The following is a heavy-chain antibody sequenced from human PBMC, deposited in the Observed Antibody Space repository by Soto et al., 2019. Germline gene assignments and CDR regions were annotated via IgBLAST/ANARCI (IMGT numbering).Heavy chain of an antibody. J-gene: IGHJ4*02. D-gene: IGHD6-13*01. CDR1: GFTFSSYG. V-gene: IGHV3-33*01. CDR2: IWYDGSNK. Sequence: GGSLRLSCAASGFTFSSYGMHWVRQAPGKGLEWVAIIWYDGSNKYYADSVKGRFTISRDDSKNTLYLQMSSLRAEDTAVYYCARDGGQQQLAQMDYWGQGTLVTVSS. CDR3: ARDGGQQQLAQMDY.